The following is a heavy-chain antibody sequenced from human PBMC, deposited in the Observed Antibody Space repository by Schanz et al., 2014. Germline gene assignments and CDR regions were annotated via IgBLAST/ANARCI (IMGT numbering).Heavy chain of an antibody. Sequence: EVQLLESGGGLVQPGGSLRLSCVASGFTFFGSFAMSWVRQAPGKGLEWVSGMSGSGSTADYADSVKGRFTISRDNSRKTLYLQMNSLRADDSAVYYCARDLISSGWYGWGQGTLXTVSS. CDR1: GFTFFGSFA. J-gene: IGHJ4*02. CDR3: ARDLISSGWYG. V-gene: IGHV3-23*01. D-gene: IGHD6-19*01. CDR2: MSGSGSTA.